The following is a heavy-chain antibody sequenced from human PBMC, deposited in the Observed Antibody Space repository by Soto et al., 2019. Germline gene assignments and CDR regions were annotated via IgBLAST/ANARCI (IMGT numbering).Heavy chain of an antibody. CDR1: GGTFSSYT. D-gene: IGHD5-12*01. CDR3: ARGNHRGLQLWYFDL. Sequence: QVQLVQSGAEVKKPGSSVTVSCKASGGTFSSYTISWVRQATGLGLEWMGGIIPIFGTANYAQKFQGRDPITADESTSTAYMELSSLRSEDTAVYYCARGNHRGLQLWYFDLWGRGTLVTVSS. CDR2: IIPIFGTA. J-gene: IGHJ2*01. V-gene: IGHV1-69*12.